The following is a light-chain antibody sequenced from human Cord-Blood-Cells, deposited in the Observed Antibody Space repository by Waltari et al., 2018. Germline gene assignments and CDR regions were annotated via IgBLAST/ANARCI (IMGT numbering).Light chain of an antibody. CDR1: QGISNY. Sequence: DIQMTQSPSSLSASVGDRVTIPCRASQGISNYLAWYQQKPGKVPKLLIYAASTLQSGVPSRFSGSESGTDFTLTISSLQPEDVATYYCQKYNSVPFTFGGGTKVEIK. CDR2: AAS. V-gene: IGKV1-27*01. CDR3: QKYNSVPFT. J-gene: IGKJ4*01.